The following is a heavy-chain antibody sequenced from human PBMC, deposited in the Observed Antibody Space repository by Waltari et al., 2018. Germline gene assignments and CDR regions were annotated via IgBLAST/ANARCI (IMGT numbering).Heavy chain of an antibody. CDR1: GYSFTSYW. J-gene: IGHJ6*02. CDR3: ARVSGNINCYYYYYCMYV. V-gene: IGHV5-51*01. Sequence: EVQLVQSGAEVKKPGESLKISCKGSGYSFTSYWIGWVRQMPGKGLEWMGVFVPGDSYICYSPSFHGQVSLSSDNSISIAYLQWCSLKASDTAMYYCARVSGNINCYYYYYCMYVLGQVSTFTVSS. D-gene: IGHD1-1*01. CDR2: FVPGDSYI.